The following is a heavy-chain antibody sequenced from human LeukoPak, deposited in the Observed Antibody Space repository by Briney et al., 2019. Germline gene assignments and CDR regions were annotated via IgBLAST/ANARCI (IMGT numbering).Heavy chain of an antibody. J-gene: IGHJ4*02. Sequence: SETLSLTCTVSGGSISSYYWSCVRQPPGKGLEWIGYIYYSGSTNYNPSLKSRVTISVDTSKNQFSLKLSSVTAADTAVYYCARLPGDFDYWGQGTLVTVSS. V-gene: IGHV4-59*08. CDR2: IYYSGST. CDR3: ARLPGDFDY. CDR1: GGSISSYY. D-gene: IGHD3-10*01.